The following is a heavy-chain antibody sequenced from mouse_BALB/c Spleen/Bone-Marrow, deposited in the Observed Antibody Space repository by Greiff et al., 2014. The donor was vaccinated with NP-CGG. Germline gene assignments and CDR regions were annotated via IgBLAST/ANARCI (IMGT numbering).Heavy chain of an antibody. CDR3: TRQYGNYYAMDY. D-gene: IGHD2-10*02. Sequence: QVQLQQSGAELVRPGASMKVSCKASGYTFTSYWINWVKQRPGQGLEWIGNIYPSDSYTNYNQNFKDKATLTVDKSSSTAYMQLSSPTSEDSAVYYCTRQYGNYYAMDYWGQGTSVTVSS. V-gene: IGHV1-69*02. CDR1: GYTFTSYW. J-gene: IGHJ4*01. CDR2: IYPSDSYT.